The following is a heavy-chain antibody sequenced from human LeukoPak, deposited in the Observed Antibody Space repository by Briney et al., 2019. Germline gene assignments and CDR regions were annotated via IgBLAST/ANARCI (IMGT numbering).Heavy chain of an antibody. CDR2: INPNSGGT. Sequence: ASVKVSCKASGYTFTGYYMHWVRQAPGQGLEWMGWINPNSGGTNYAQKFQGRVTMTRDTSISTAYMELSRLRSDDTAVYYCARGAAMVDYYFDYWGQGTLVTVSP. CDR3: ARGAAMVDYYFDY. CDR1: GYTFTGYY. V-gene: IGHV1-2*02. D-gene: IGHD5-18*01. J-gene: IGHJ4*02.